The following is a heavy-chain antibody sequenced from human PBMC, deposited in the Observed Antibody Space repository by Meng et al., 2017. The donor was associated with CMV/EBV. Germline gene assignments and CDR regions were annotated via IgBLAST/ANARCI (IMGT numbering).Heavy chain of an antibody. D-gene: IGHD3-10*01. CDR1: GYTFRRYF. J-gene: IGHJ3*01. CDR3: ARAEGLWRKGTFDF. Sequence: SGYTFRRYFLHWIRQAPGQRLEWMGWINRNNRDTKYAERLQGRVTMTRDTSTNTVYMELDSLRFVDTAIYYCARAEGLWRKGTFDFWGRGTMVTVSS. V-gene: IGHV1-2*02. CDR2: INRNNRDT.